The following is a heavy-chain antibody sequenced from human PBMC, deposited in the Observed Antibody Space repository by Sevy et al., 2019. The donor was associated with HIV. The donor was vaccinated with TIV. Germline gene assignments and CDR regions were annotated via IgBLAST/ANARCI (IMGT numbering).Heavy chain of an antibody. J-gene: IGHJ6*02. V-gene: IGHV3-21*04. D-gene: IGHD2-2*01. CDR1: GFTFSSYS. CDR2: ISSSSSYI. CDR3: AKRYCSTITCYDDDFWNPYYFYGLDV. Sequence: GESLKISCAASGFTFSSYSMNWVRQAPGKGLEWVSSISSSSSYIYYADSVKGRFTISRDNAKNSLYLQMNSLGAEDTAIYYCAKRYCSTITCYDDDFWNPYYFYGLDVWGQGISVTVSS.